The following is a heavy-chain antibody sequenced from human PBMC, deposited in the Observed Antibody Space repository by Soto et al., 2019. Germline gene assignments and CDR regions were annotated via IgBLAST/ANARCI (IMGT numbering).Heavy chain of an antibody. Sequence: PGGSLRLSCAASGFTFSSYAMSWVRQAPGKGLEWVSAISGSGGSTYYADSVKGRFTISRGNSKNTLYLQMNSLRAEDTAVYYCAKVGTMIVVVSTAPFFDYWGQGTLVTVS. D-gene: IGHD3-22*01. V-gene: IGHV3-23*01. CDR2: ISGSGGST. CDR3: AKVGTMIVVVSTAPFFDY. J-gene: IGHJ4*02. CDR1: GFTFSSYA.